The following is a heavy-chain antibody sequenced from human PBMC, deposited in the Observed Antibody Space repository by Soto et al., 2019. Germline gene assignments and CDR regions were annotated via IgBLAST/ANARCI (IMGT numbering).Heavy chain of an antibody. V-gene: IGHV5-51*01. Sequence: PGESLKISCSGSGYTFTSYWIAWVRQMPGKGLEWLGIIYPDDSDTRYSPSFQGQVTISADKSINTAYLQWSSLKASDTAMYYCASGGRTGGMYFCGMGVWGRGSTVTVSS. CDR2: IYPDDSDT. CDR1: GYTFTSYW. J-gene: IGHJ6*01. CDR3: ASGGRTGGMYFCGMGV. D-gene: IGHD2-8*02.